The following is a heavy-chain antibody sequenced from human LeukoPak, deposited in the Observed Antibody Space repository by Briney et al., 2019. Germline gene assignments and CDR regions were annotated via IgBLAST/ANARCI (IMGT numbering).Heavy chain of an antibody. CDR2: ISVSGNT. J-gene: IGHJ4*02. CDR3: AKAPVTTCSGAYCYPFDY. D-gene: IGHD2-15*01. Sequence: GGSLRLSCAASGFTLSSYAMSWVRQGPGKGLEWVSAISVSGNTYHADSVKGRFTISRDSSKNTLYLQMDSLRAEDAAVYYCAKAPVTTCSGAYCYPFDYWGQGTLVTVSS. V-gene: IGHV3-23*01. CDR1: GFTLSSYA.